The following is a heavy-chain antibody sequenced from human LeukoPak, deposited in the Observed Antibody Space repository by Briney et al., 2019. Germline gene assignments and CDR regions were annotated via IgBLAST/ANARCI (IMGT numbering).Heavy chain of an antibody. CDR2: ISYDGSNK. Sequence: GGSLRLSCAASGFTFSSYAMHWVRQAPGKGLEWVAVISYDGSNKYYADSVKGRSTISRDNSKNTLYLQMNSLRAEDTAVYYCARVTTMISVFDAFDIWGQGTMVTVSS. CDR1: GFTFSSYA. J-gene: IGHJ3*02. D-gene: IGHD3-22*01. CDR3: ARVTTMISVFDAFDI. V-gene: IGHV3-30-3*01.